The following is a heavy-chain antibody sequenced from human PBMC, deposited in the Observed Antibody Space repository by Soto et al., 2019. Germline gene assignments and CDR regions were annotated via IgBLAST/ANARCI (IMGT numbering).Heavy chain of an antibody. Sequence: PGGSLRLSCAASGFTFSSYAMHWVRQAPGKGLEWVAVISYDGSNKYYADSVKGRFTISRDNSKNTLYLQMNSLRAEDTAVYYCAREGYTVTPPPGIVYYYYGMDVWGQGTTVTVSS. D-gene: IGHD4-4*01. J-gene: IGHJ6*02. V-gene: IGHV3-30-3*01. CDR1: GFTFSSYA. CDR2: ISYDGSNK. CDR3: AREGYTVTPPPGIVYYYYGMDV.